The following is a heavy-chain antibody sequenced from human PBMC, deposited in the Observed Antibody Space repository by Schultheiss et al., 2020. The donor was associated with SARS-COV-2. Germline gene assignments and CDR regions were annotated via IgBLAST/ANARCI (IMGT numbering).Heavy chain of an antibody. Sequence: GGSLRLSCAASGFTFSDYYMSWIRQAPGKGLEWVANIKQDGSEKYYVDSVKGRFTISRDNAKNSLYLQMNSLRAEDTAVYYCARGLRQLVGAYYFDYWGQGTLVTVSS. CDR1: GFTFSDYY. V-gene: IGHV3-7*03. D-gene: IGHD6-6*01. CDR2: IKQDGSEK. CDR3: ARGLRQLVGAYYFDY. J-gene: IGHJ4*02.